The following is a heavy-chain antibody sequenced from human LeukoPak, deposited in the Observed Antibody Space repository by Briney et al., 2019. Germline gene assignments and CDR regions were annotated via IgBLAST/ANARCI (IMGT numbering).Heavy chain of an antibody. Sequence: SETLSLTCTVSGGSISTGSYSWNWIRQPAGKGLEWIGRIYTSGSTNYNPSLKSRVTVSVDTSKNQFSLKLSSVTAADPAVYYCARDYGSGDQKCFDPWGQGTLVTVSS. D-gene: IGHD3-10*01. J-gene: IGHJ5*02. CDR3: ARDYGSGDQKCFDP. CDR1: GGSISTGSYS. V-gene: IGHV4-61*02. CDR2: IYTSGST.